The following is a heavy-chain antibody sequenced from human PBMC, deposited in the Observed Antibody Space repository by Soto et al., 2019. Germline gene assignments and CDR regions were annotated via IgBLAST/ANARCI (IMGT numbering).Heavy chain of an antibody. Sequence: QVQLVESGGGVVQPGRALRLSCAASGFTFSTYGMHWVRQAPGKGLEWVAVISYDAKHKYYADSLKGRFTISRDNSKNTLYLQMNSLIAEYTAVYYCAKGAVQDLWSGYYTLFDYWGQGTLVTVSS. CDR1: GFTFSTYG. J-gene: IGHJ4*02. CDR2: ISYDAKHK. V-gene: IGHV3-30*18. CDR3: AKGAVQDLWSGYYTLFDY. D-gene: IGHD3-3*01.